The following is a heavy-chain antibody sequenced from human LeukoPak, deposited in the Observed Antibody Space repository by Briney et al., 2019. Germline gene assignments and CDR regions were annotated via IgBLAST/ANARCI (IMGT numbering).Heavy chain of an antibody. D-gene: IGHD3-22*01. Sequence: SVKVSCKASGGTFSSYAISWVRQAPGQGLEWMGRIIPILGIANYAQKFQGRVTITADKSTSTAYMELSSLRSEDTAVYYCARDRYDSSGYYWGQGTLVTVSP. CDR3: ARDRYDSSGYY. J-gene: IGHJ4*02. V-gene: IGHV1-69*04. CDR2: IIPILGIA. CDR1: GGTFSSYA.